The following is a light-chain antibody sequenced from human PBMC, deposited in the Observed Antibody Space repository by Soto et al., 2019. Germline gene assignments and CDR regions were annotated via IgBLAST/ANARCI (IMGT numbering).Light chain of an antibody. V-gene: IGKV1-6*01. Sequence: AIQMTQSPSSLSASVGDRVTITCRASQGIRNDLAWYQQKPGKAPNLQIYDASSVQIGVPSRFSGSGSGPDFTLTISSLQPEDFATYYCLQDYIYPRTFGQGTKVDI. CDR3: LQDYIYPRT. CDR2: DAS. CDR1: QGIRND. J-gene: IGKJ1*01.